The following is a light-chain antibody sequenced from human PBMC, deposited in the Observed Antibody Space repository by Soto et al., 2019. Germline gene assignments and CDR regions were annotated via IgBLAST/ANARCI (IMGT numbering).Light chain of an antibody. Sequence: IVMTQSPATLSVSPGERATLSCRASQSVSSNFAWYQQKPGQAPRLLIYGASTRATGIPARFSGSGSGTDFTLPISSLQSEDFAVYYCQHYNNWPPWTFGQGTKVEIK. J-gene: IGKJ1*01. CDR2: GAS. V-gene: IGKV3-15*01. CDR3: QHYNNWPPWT. CDR1: QSVSSN.